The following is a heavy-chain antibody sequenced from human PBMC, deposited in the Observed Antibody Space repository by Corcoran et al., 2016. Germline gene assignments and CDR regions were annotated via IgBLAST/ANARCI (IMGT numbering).Heavy chain of an antibody. V-gene: IGHV1-3*01. J-gene: IGHJ4*02. Sequence: QVQLVQSGAEVKKPGASVKVSCKASGYTFTSYAMHWVRQAPGQRLEWMGWINAGNGNTKYSQKFQGRVTITRDTSASTAYMELSSLRSEDTAVYYCARGGGTPRITMVRGVGIFNDYWGQGTLVTVSS. CDR1: GYTFTSYA. CDR3: ARGGGTPRITMVRGVGIFNDY. CDR2: INAGNGNT. D-gene: IGHD3-10*01.